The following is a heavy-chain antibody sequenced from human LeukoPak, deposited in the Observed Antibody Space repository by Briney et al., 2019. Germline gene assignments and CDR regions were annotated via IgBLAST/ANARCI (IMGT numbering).Heavy chain of an antibody. V-gene: IGHV4-59*12. CDR1: GGFISSYR. CDR2: IFYGGSI. J-gene: IGHJ3*02. D-gene: IGHD3/OR15-3a*01. Sequence: PSETLSLICTVSGGFISSYRWSWIRQSPGKGLEWIGFIFYGGSIDYSPSLQSRVTMSVDTSKSHLSLRLTSVTAADTAVYFCARGVVIGQDDAFDIWGRGTMVTVSS. CDR3: ARGVVIGQDDAFDI.